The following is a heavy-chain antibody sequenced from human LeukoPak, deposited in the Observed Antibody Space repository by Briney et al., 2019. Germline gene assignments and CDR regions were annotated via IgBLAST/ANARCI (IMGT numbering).Heavy chain of an antibody. D-gene: IGHD3-22*01. CDR2: IYYSGST. CDR1: GGSISSYY. Sequence: SETLSLTCTVSGGSISSYYWSWIRQPPGKGLEWIGYIYYSGSTNYNPSLKSRVTISVDTSKNQFSLKLSSVTAADTAVYYCARWVEGYGAYDSSGYFDYWGQGTLVTVSS. V-gene: IGHV4-59*01. CDR3: ARWVEGYGAYDSSGYFDY. J-gene: IGHJ4*02.